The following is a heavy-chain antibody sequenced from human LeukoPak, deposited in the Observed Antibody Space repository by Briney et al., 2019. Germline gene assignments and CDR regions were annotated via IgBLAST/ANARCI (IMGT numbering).Heavy chain of an antibody. Sequence: PSETLSLTCTVSGYSISSGYYWGWIRQPPGKGLEWIGSIYHSGSTYYNPSLKSRVTMSVDTSKNQFSLKLSSVTAADTAVYYCARGRGSSGWYTRPIDYWGQGTLVTVSS. D-gene: IGHD6-19*01. V-gene: IGHV4-38-2*02. J-gene: IGHJ4*02. CDR3: ARGRGSSGWYTRPIDY. CDR2: IYHSGST. CDR1: GYSISSGYY.